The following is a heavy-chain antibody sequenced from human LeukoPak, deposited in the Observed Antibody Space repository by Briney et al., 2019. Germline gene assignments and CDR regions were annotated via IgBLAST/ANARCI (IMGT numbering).Heavy chain of an antibody. V-gene: IGHV1-2*02. D-gene: IGHD1-26*01. Sequence: ASVKVSCKASGYTFTRYYMHWARQAPGQGLEWMGWIKPNSGDTKYAKKFQGRVTMTRDTSISTAYMELSRLISDDTAVYYCTRDWGPNSGNFHYDGFDIWGQGTMVTVSS. CDR1: GYTFTRYY. CDR3: TRDWGPNSGNFHYDGFDI. CDR2: IKPNSGDT. J-gene: IGHJ3*02.